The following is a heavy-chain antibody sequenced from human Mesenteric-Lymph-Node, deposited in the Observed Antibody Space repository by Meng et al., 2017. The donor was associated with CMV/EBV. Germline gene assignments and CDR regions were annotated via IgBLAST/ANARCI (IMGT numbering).Heavy chain of an antibody. CDR2: ISGSGGST. CDR3: ARAVTHPRPYSFDY. Sequence: GGSLRLSCAASGFTFSSYAMSWVRQAPGKGLEWVSAISGSGGSTYYADSVKGRFTISRDNSKNTLYLEMTSLRAEDTAVYYCARAVTHPRPYSFDYWGQGTLVTVSS. CDR1: GFTFSSYA. J-gene: IGHJ4*02. V-gene: IGHV3-23*01. D-gene: IGHD2-15*01.